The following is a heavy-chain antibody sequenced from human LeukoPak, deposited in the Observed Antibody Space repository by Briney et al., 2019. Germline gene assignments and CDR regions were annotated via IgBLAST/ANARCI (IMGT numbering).Heavy chain of an antibody. CDR3: ATARRAAAVWFDP. V-gene: IGHV1-24*01. CDR2: FDPKNDET. D-gene: IGHD6-13*01. J-gene: IGHJ5*02. CDR1: GYTLTELS. Sequence: ASVNLSCKVSGYTLTELSMHWVRQAPGKGLEWTGGFDPKNDETIYAQKFQGRVTMTEYTSTDTAYMELSSLRSEDTAVYYCATARRAAAVWFDPWGQGTPVTVSS.